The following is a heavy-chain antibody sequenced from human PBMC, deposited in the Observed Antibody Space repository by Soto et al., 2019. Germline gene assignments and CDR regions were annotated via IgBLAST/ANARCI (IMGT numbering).Heavy chain of an antibody. Sequence: PSETLSLTCAVSGGSISSGGDSWSWIRQPPGKGLEWIGYIYHSGSTYYNPSLKSRVTISVDRSKNQFSLKLSSVTAADTAVYYCAGGIAARPLGYWGQGTLVTVS. CDR2: IYHSGST. J-gene: IGHJ4*02. CDR1: GGSISSGGDS. D-gene: IGHD6-6*01. CDR3: AGGIAARPLGY. V-gene: IGHV4-30-2*01.